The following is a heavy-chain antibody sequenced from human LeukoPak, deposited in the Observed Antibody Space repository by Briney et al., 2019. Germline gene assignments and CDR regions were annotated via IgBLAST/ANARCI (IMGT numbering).Heavy chain of an antibody. CDR1: GFTVSSNY. CDR2: IYSGGST. Sequence: GGSLRFSCAASGFTVSSNYMNWVRQAPGKGLEWVSVIYSGGSTYYADSVKGRFTISRDNSKNTLYLEMNSLRAEDTAVYYCARDRASRGGSGSYDYYYYYMDVWGKGTTVTISS. CDR3: ARDRASRGGSGSYDYYYYYMDV. D-gene: IGHD3-10*01. J-gene: IGHJ6*03. V-gene: IGHV3-53*01.